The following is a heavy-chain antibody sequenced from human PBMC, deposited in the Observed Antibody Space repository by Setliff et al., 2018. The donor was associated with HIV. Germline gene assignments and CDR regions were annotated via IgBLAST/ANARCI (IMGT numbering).Heavy chain of an antibody. CDR1: GYSFTSYY. V-gene: IGHV1-46*01. J-gene: IGHJ4*02. D-gene: IGHD1-26*01. CDR3: ARAPLAIVGATTIDY. Sequence: ASVKVSCKASGYSFTSYYMHWVRQAPGQGLEWMGIINPSGGSTSYAQKFQGRVTMTRDTSTSTVYMELSSLRSEDTAVYYCARAPLAIVGATTIDYWGQGTLVTVSS. CDR2: INPSGGST.